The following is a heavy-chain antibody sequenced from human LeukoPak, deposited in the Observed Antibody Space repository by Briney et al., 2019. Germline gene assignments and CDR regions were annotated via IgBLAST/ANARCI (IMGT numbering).Heavy chain of an antibody. Sequence: ETLSLTCALSVYSLSIGYYWGWTRQRPGKGLDWIQNVYRSGTTYYNPSRKSRLTIAGDTSKSQFSLKLRSVTAADTAVYYCARVHNGTLKGGFDYWGQGTLVTVSS. CDR3: ARVHNGTLKGGFDY. D-gene: IGHD1-26*01. V-gene: IGHV4-38-2*01. CDR1: VYSLSIGYY. J-gene: IGHJ4*02. CDR2: VYRSGTT.